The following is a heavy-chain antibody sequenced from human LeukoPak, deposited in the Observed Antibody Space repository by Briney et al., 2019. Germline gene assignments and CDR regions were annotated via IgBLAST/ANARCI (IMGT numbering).Heavy chain of an antibody. Sequence: PSETLSLTCTVSGGSISSYYWSWIRQPPGKGLEWVGYIYYSGSTNYNPSLKSRVTISVDTSKNQFSLKLSSVTAADTAVYYCARGRMIPGYSSSWYLNYWGQGTLVTVSS. D-gene: IGHD6-13*01. J-gene: IGHJ4*02. V-gene: IGHV4-59*01. CDR2: IYYSGST. CDR3: ARGRMIPGYSSSWYLNY. CDR1: GGSISSYY.